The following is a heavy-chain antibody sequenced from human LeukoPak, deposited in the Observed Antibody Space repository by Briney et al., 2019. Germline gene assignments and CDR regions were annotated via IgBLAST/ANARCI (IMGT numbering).Heavy chain of an antibody. V-gene: IGHV1-18*01. D-gene: IGHD3-3*01. CDR2: ISAYNGNT. J-gene: IGHJ4*02. Sequence: ASVKVSCKASGYTFTSYGISWVRQAPGQGLEWMGWISAYNGNTNYAQKLQGRVTMTTDTSTSTAYMELRSLRSDDTAVYYCVRDHPRLRFLEWLLLDGFDYWGQGTLVTVSS. CDR1: GYTFTSYG. CDR3: VRDHPRLRFLEWLLLDGFDY.